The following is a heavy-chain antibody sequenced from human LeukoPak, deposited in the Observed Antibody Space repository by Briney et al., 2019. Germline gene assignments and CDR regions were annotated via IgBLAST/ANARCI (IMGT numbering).Heavy chain of an antibody. V-gene: IGHV3-23*01. D-gene: IGHD5-18*01. CDR1: GFPFSTYA. J-gene: IGHJ4*02. CDR2: IGASGSST. CDR3: AKDIGGYSYAYGEY. Sequence: PGGSLRLSCAASGFPFSTYAMYWVRQAPGKGLEWVSAIGASGSSTYYTDSVKGRFTISRDNSKNTLYLQMNSLRAEDTALYYCAKDIGGYSYAYGEYWGQGTLVTVSS.